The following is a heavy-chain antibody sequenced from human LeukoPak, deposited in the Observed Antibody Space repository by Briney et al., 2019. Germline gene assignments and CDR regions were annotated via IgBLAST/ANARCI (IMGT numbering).Heavy chain of an antibody. Sequence: ASVKVSCKASGYTFTGYYMHWVRQAPGQGLEWMGWINPNSGNTGYAQKFQGRVTMTRNTSISTAYMELSSLRSEDTAVYYCAELGITMIGGVWGKGTTVTISS. V-gene: IGHV1-8*02. D-gene: IGHD3-10*02. CDR2: INPNSGNT. J-gene: IGHJ6*04. CDR3: AELGITMIGGV. CDR1: GYTFTGYY.